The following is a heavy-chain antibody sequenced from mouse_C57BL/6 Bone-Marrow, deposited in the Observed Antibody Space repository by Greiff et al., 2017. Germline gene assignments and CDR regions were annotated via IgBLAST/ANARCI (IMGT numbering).Heavy chain of an antibody. D-gene: IGHD4-1*01. CDR1: GYTFSDYY. V-gene: IGHV1-19*01. CDR2: INPYNGGT. CDR3: ARSEQHRRQYWDMDD. J-gene: IGHJ4*01. Sequence: EVQLQQSGAVLVRPGASVKMSCKASGYTFSDYYMNWVKQSHGKSLEWIGVINPYNGGTSYNQKFKGKATLTVDKSSSTAYMELNSLTSEDSAFYYCARSEQHRRQYWDMDDWGKGTSVTVSS.